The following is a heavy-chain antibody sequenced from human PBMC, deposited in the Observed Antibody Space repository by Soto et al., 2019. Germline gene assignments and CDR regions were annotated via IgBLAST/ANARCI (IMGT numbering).Heavy chain of an antibody. J-gene: IGHJ5*02. CDR2: IYYSGST. CDR1: GGSISSGGYS. V-gene: IGHV4-61*08. Sequence: SETLSLTCAVSGGSISSGGYSWSWIRQPPGKGLEWIGYIYYSGSTNYNPSLKSRVTISVDTSKNQFSLKLSSVTAADTAVYYCARDRLGYSSSWYGGNWFDPWGQGTLVTVSS. CDR3: ARDRLGYSSSWYGGNWFDP. D-gene: IGHD6-13*01.